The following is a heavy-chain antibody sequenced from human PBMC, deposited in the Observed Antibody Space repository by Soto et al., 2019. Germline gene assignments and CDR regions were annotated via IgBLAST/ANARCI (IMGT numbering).Heavy chain of an antibody. D-gene: IGHD1-1*01. J-gene: IGHJ4*02. CDR1: GLTFSIHT. Sequence: ESGGGLVKPGGSLRLSCAASGLTFSIHTMNWVRQAPGKGLEFVSSIGRTGIDRYYIDSVKGRFTISRDNAQKSLYLQMNSLRVEDTALYYCVCDDNRRFWGQGTLVTVSS. CDR3: VCDDNRRF. V-gene: IGHV3-21*01. CDR2: IGRTGIDR.